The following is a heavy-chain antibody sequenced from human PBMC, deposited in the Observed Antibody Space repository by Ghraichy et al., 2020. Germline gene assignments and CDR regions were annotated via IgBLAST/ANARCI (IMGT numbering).Heavy chain of an antibody. Sequence: SVKVSCKASGGTFSSYAISWVRQAPGQGLEWMGGIIPIFGTANYAQKFQGRVTITADESTSTAYMELSSLRSEDTAVYYCARETATGSRDGYTWGQGTLVTVSS. CDR3: ARETATGSRDGYT. CDR1: GGTFSSYA. V-gene: IGHV1-69*13. J-gene: IGHJ4*02. CDR2: IIPIFGTA. D-gene: IGHD5-24*01.